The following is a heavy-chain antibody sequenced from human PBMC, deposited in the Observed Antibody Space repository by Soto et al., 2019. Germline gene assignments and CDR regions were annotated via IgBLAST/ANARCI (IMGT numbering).Heavy chain of an antibody. V-gene: IGHV1-18*04. CDR3: AIADILDYHYAMDV. Sequence: GASVKVSCKASGYTFTSNSIGWVRQAPGQGLEWMGWINVYNGNTKYAQQLQGRVTLTTDTSTSTAYMELSSLRSDDTAVYYCAIADILDYHYAMDVWGQGTTVTVSS. D-gene: IGHD5-12*01. CDR2: INVYNGNT. J-gene: IGHJ6*02. CDR1: GYTFTSNS.